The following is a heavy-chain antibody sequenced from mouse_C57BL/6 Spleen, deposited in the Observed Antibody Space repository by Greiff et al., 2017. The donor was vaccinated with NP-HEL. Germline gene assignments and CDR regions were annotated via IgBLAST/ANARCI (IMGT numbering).Heavy chain of an antibody. CDR2: INPNNGGT. D-gene: IGHD2-1*01. Sequence: EVQLQQSGPELVKPGASVKISCKASGYTFTDYYMNWVKQSHGKSLEWIGDINPNNGGTSYNQKFKGKATLTVDKSSSTAYMELRSLTSEDSAVYYCARCSLYGNYCAMDYWGQGTSVTVSS. V-gene: IGHV1-26*01. CDR1: GYTFTDYY. J-gene: IGHJ4*01. CDR3: ARCSLYGNYCAMDY.